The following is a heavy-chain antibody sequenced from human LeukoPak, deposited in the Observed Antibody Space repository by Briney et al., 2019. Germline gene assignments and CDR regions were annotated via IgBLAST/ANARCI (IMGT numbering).Heavy chain of an antibody. V-gene: IGHV3-23*01. Sequence: GGSLRLSCAASGFTFSSYAMSWVRQAPGKGLEWVSAISGSAGSTYYADSVKGRFTISRDNSKNTLYLQMNSLRAEDTAVYYCAKGFNWNYEHYFDYWGQGTLVTVSS. D-gene: IGHD1-7*01. J-gene: IGHJ4*02. CDR3: AKGFNWNYEHYFDY. CDR2: ISGSAGST. CDR1: GFTFSSYA.